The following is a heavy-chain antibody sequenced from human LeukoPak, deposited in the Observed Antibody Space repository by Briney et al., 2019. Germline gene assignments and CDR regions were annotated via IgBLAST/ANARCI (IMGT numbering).Heavy chain of an antibody. CDR2: ISGSGGST. J-gene: IGHJ6*02. CDR1: GFTFSSYA. D-gene: IGHD2-2*02. CDR3: AKATIVVVPAAIGPPSYYYYGMDV. V-gene: IGHV3-23*01. Sequence: GGSLRLSCAASGFTFSSYAMSWVRQAPGKGLKWVSAISGSGGSTYYADSVKGRFTISRDNSKNTLYLQMNSLRAEDTAVYYCAKATIVVVPAAIGPPSYYYYGMDVWGQGTTVTVSS.